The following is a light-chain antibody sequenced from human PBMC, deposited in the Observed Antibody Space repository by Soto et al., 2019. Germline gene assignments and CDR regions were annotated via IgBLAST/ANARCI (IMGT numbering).Light chain of an antibody. CDR3: CTYAGHVPK. CDR2: EVD. J-gene: IGLJ2*01. V-gene: IGLV2-23*02. CDR1: TSDVAYYDL. Sequence: QSALTQPASVSGSPGQSITISCAGTTSDVAYYDLVSGYQQHPGRAPKSLIYEVDKRPSGISVRFSGSKSGATASLTISGLLPEGEAVYFCCTYAGHVPKFGGGTKLTVL.